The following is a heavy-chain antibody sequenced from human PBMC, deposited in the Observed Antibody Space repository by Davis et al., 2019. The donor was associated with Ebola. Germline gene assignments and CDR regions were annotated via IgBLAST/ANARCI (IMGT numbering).Heavy chain of an antibody. CDR3: ARDRAVYYDSSGYYYYYYYGMDV. CDR1: GYTFTSYG. D-gene: IGHD3-22*01. CDR2: ISAYNGNT. Sequence: VSVKVSCKASGYTFTSYGISWVRQAPGQGLEWMGWISAYNGNTNYAQKLQGRVTMTTDTSTSTAYMELRSLRSDDTAVYYCARDRAVYYDSSGYYYYYYYGMDVWGKGTTVTVSS. J-gene: IGHJ6*04. V-gene: IGHV1-18*04.